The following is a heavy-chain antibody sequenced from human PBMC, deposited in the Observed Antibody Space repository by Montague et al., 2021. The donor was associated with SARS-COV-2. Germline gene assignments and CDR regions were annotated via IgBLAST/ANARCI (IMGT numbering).Heavy chain of an antibody. D-gene: IGHD3-10*01. CDR1: GGSFSGHY. J-gene: IGHJ4*02. V-gene: IGHV4-34*01. CDR2: INHSGST. CDR3: ARGARQGYGFRLGSFDY. Sequence: SETLSLTCAVYGGSFSGHYWNWIRQPPGKGLEWIGEINHSGSTNNNPSLKSRVTMSVDTSKNQFSLKLSSVTAADTAVYYCARGARQGYGFRLGSFDYWGQGTLVTMSS.